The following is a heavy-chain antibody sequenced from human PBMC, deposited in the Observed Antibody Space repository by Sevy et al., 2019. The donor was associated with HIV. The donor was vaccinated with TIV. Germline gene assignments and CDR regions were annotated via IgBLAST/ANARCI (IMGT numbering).Heavy chain of an antibody. J-gene: IGHJ2*01. CDR3: ARAVEDYSDSSGWDWYFDL. V-gene: IGHV3-66*01. D-gene: IGHD3-22*01. Sequence: GGSLRLSCAVSGITVSSNYMGWVRQAPGKGLQWVSGTFASSNTHFADSVKGRFSISRDNSKNTLSLQMNSLSAEDTAVYYCARAVEDYSDSSGWDWYFDLWGRGTLVTVSS. CDR1: GITVSSNY. CDR2: TFASSNT.